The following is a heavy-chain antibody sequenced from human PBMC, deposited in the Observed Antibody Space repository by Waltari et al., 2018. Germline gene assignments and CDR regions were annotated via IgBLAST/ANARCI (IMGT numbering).Heavy chain of an antibody. CDR3: ARVEGYCTGCVCYRGYYFDY. CDR2: IIPILGIA. CDR1: GGTFSSYA. Sequence: QVQLVQSGAEVKKPGSSVKVSCKASGGTFSSYAISWVRQAPGQGLEWMGGIIPILGIANYAQKFQCRVTITAYKSTSTAYMELSSLRSEDTAVYYCARVEGYCTGCVCYRGYYFDYWGQGTLVTVSS. V-gene: IGHV1-69*10. D-gene: IGHD2-8*02. J-gene: IGHJ4*02.